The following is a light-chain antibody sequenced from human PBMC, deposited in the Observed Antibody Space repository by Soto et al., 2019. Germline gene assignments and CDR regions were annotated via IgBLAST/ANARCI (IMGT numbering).Light chain of an antibody. J-gene: IGLJ1*01. CDR1: GSNIGASYD. V-gene: IGLV1-40*01. CDR3: QSYDRSLSGWI. CDR2: ANR. Sequence: QSVLTQPPSVSGAPGQRVTISCTGNGSNIGASYDVVWYQQLPGSAPRLLIYANRNRPAGVSDRFSGSKSDTSASLVISGLQADDEADYYCQSYDRSLSGWIFGTGTKVTVL.